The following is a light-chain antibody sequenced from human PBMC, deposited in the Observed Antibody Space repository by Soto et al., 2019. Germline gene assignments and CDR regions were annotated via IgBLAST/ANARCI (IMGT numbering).Light chain of an antibody. J-gene: IGKJ1*01. V-gene: IGKV3-20*01. Sequence: EIVLTQSPGTLSLSQGERATPSGGASQSVTGNYLAWYQQKPGQPPRLLIFGASTRATGIPDRFSGSGSGTDFTLTISGLEPEDFAVYYCQHYYTSYTTFGQGTKVDIK. CDR3: QHYYTSYTT. CDR1: QSVTGNY. CDR2: GAS.